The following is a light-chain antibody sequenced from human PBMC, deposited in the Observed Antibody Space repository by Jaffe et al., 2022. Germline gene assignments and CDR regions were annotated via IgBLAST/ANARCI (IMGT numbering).Light chain of an antibody. CDR3: HSYDRSLSGFWV. CDR2: GNN. CDR1: SSNIGAGFD. Sequence: QSVLTQPPSVSGAPGQRATISCTGSSSNIGAGFDVHWYQQLPGTAPKLLIYGNNNRPSGVPDRFSGSRSGTSASLAITGLQAEDEADYYCHSYDRSLSGFWVFGGGTKLTVL. V-gene: IGLV1-40*01. J-gene: IGLJ3*02.